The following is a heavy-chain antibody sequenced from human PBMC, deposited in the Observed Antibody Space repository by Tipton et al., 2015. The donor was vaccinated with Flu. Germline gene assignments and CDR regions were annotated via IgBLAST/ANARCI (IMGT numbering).Heavy chain of an antibody. Sequence: TLSLTCTVSGGSISSSISYWSWVRQSPGKGLEWIGSIYYDNTYFNPSLKSRVTMSADTSKNQFSLKLSSVTAAVTAVYYCARGIYISSSWYVGRGDPNKNDYWGQGTLVTVSS. CDR3: ARGIYISSSWYVGRGDPNKNDY. D-gene: IGHD6-13*01. J-gene: IGHJ4*02. CDR2: IYYDNT. CDR1: GGSISSSISY. V-gene: IGHV4-39*07.